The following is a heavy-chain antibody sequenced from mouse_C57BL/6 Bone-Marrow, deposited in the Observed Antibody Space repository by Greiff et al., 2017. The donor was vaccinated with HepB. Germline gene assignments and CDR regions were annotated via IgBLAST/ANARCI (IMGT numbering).Heavy chain of an antibody. CDR3: ARGGSIYDGYSYYFDY. J-gene: IGHJ2*01. D-gene: IGHD2-3*01. V-gene: IGHV3-6*01. Sequence: EVKLVESGPGLVKPSQSLSLTCSVTGYSITSGYYWNWIRQFPGNKLEWMGYISYDGSNNYNPSLKNRISITRDTSKNQFFLKLNSVTTEDTATYYCARGGSIYDGYSYYFDYWGQGTTLTVSS. CDR2: ISYDGSN. CDR1: GYSITSGYY.